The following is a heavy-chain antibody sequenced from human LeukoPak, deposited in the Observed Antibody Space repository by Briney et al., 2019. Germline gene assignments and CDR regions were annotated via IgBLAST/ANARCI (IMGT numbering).Heavy chain of an antibody. V-gene: IGHV3-48*04. J-gene: IGHJ4*02. CDR2: IRGSGSGSGSGM. Sequence: GGSLRLSCAASGFIFSDYSTNWVRQAPGKGLEWVSNIRGSGSGSGSGMYYADSVKGRFTIARDDAKNSLYLQTSSLRAEDTAFYYCARDNNWGFDCWGQGALVTVSS. CDR3: ARDNNWGFDC. D-gene: IGHD7-27*01. CDR1: GFIFSDYS.